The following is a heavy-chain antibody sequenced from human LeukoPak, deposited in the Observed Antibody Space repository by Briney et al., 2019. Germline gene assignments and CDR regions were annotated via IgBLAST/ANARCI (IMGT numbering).Heavy chain of an antibody. J-gene: IGHJ3*02. V-gene: IGHV3-20*04. Sequence: GGSLRLSCAASGFTFDDYGMSWVRQAPGKGLEWVSGINWNGGSTGYADSVKGRFTISRDNAENSLYLQMNSLRAEDTALYYCASRDGYNREAFDIWGQGTMVTVSS. CDR1: GFTFDDYG. CDR2: INWNGGST. D-gene: IGHD5-24*01. CDR3: ASRDGYNREAFDI.